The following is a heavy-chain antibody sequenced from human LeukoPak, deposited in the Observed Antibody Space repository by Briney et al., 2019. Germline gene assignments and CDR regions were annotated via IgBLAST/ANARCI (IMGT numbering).Heavy chain of an antibody. V-gene: IGHV3-23*01. D-gene: IGHD2-2*02. CDR2: ISGSGGST. J-gene: IGHJ4*02. CDR1: GFTFSSYA. Sequence: GGSLRLSCAASGFTFSSYAMSWVRQAPGKGLEWVSAISGSGGSTYYADSVKGRFTISRDNSKNTLYLQINSLRAEDTAVYHCAKGYCSSTSCYRVDYWGQGTLVTVSS. CDR3: AKGYCSSTSCYRVDY.